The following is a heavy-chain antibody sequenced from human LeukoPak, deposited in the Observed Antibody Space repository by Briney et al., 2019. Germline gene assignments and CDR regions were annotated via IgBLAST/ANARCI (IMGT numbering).Heavy chain of an antibody. V-gene: IGHV1-46*01. J-gene: IGHJ4*02. D-gene: IGHD4-17*01. Sequence: GASVKVSCKASGYTFTSYGISWVRQAPGQGLEWMGIINPSGGSTSYAQKFQGRVTMTRDTSTSTVYMELSSLRSEDTAVYYCASIRGYGDREFDYWGQGTLVTVSS. CDR1: GYTFTSYG. CDR3: ASIRGYGDREFDY. CDR2: INPSGGST.